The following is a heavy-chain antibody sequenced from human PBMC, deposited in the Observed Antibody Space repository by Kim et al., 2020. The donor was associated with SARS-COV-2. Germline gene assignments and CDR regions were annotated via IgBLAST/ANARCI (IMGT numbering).Heavy chain of an antibody. D-gene: IGHD6-13*01. CDR2: IYYSGST. V-gene: IGHV4-61*01. Sequence: GSLSLTCTVSGGSVSSGSYYWSWIRQPPGKGLEWIGYIYYSGSTYYNASLKSRVTISVDTSKNQFSLKLSSVTAADTAVYYCARQAAAYYYYGMDVWGQGTTVTVSS. J-gene: IGHJ6*02. CDR3: ARQAAAYYYYGMDV. CDR1: GGSVSSGSYY.